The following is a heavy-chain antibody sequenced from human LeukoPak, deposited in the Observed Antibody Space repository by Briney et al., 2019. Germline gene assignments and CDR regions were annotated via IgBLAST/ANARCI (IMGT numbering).Heavy chain of an antibody. V-gene: IGHV3-15*01. J-gene: IGHJ4*02. CDR1: GFTFSNAW. CDR2: IKSKTDGGTT. CDR3: TTVCSGGSCFGNFDY. Sequence: PGGSLRLSCAASGFTFSNAWMSWVRQAPGKGLEWVDRIKSKTDGGTTDYAAPVKGRFTISRDDSKNTLYLQMNSLKTEDTAVYYCTTVCSGGSCFGNFDYWGQGTLVTVSS. D-gene: IGHD2-15*01.